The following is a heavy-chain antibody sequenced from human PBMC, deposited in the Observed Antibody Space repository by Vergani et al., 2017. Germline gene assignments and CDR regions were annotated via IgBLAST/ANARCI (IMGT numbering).Heavy chain of an antibody. J-gene: IGHJ6*03. Sequence: EVQLLESGGGLLKPGGSLRLSCAASGFTFSSYAMSWVRQAPGKGLEWVSLIGGSGVHTYYADSVKGRFTISRDNSKNTLYLQMNSLRAEDKAVYYCAKSAFSYYSSLHHFYYMDVWGKGTTVTVSS. V-gene: IGHV3-23*01. CDR1: GFTFSSYA. D-gene: IGHD4-11*01. CDR2: IGGSGVHT. CDR3: AKSAFSYYSSLHHFYYMDV.